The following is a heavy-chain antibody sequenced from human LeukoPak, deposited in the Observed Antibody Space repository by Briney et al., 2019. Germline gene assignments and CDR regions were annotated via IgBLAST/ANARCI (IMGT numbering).Heavy chain of an antibody. CDR1: GGSLSGYY. Sequence: SETLSLTCAVYGGSLSGYYWSGIRQPPGKGLEWIGEINHSGSTNYNPSLKSRVTISVDTSKTQSSLKLSSVTAADTAVYYCAAYGSGSYYNSRNWFDPWGQGTLVTVSS. CDR2: INHSGST. J-gene: IGHJ5*02. CDR3: AAYGSGSYYNSRNWFDP. D-gene: IGHD3-10*01. V-gene: IGHV4-34*01.